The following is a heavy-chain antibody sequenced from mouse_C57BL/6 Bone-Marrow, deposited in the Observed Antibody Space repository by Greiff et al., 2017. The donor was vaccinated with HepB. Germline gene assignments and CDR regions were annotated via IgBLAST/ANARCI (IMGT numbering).Heavy chain of an antibody. D-gene: IGHD1-1*01. CDR1: GFSLTSYA. Sequence: VQGVESGPGLVAPSQSLSITCTVSGFSLTSYAISWVRQPPGKGLEWLGVIWTGGGTNYNSALKSRLSISKDNSKSQVFLKMNSLQTDDTARYYCARNRGYYGSSGEFDYWGQGTTLTVSS. CDR2: IWTGGGT. V-gene: IGHV2-9-1*01. J-gene: IGHJ2*01. CDR3: ARNRGYYGSSGEFDY.